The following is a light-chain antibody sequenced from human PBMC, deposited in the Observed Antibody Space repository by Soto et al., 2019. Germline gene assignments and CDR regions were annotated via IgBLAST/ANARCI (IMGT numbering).Light chain of an antibody. CDR3: SSYTSSSSYV. Sequence: QSVLTQPASVSGSPGQSITISCTGTSSDVGGYKYVSWYQQHPDKAPKLIIYDVTNRPSGISNRFSGSKSGNTASLTISGLQAEDEADYYCSSYTSSSSYVFGTGTTVTVL. CDR1: SSDVGGYKY. CDR2: DVT. J-gene: IGLJ1*01. V-gene: IGLV2-14*01.